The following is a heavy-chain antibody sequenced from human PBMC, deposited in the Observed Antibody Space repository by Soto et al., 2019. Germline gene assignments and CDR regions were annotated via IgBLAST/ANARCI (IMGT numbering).Heavy chain of an antibody. CDR3: ARRQYMTTVTTGIGWFDP. Sequence: QVQLQESGPGLVKPLETLSLTCTVSGGSISSYYWSWIRQPPGKGLEWIGYIYYSGSTNYNPSLKSRVTISVDTSKNQFSLKLSSVTAADTAVYYCARRQYMTTVTTGIGWFDPWGQGTLVTVSS. V-gene: IGHV4-59*08. CDR2: IYYSGST. D-gene: IGHD4-17*01. CDR1: GGSISSYY. J-gene: IGHJ5*02.